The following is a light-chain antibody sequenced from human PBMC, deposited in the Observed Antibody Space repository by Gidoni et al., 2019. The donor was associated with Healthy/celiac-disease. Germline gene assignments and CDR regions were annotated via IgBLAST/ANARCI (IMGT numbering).Light chain of an antibody. CDR3: QVWDSSSDHRV. Sequence: SYVLTQPPPVSVAPGKTARITCGGNNIGSKSVHWYQQKPGQAPVLVIYYDSDRPSGIPERFSGSNSGNTATLTISRVEAGDEADYYCQVWDSSSDHRVFGTGTKVTVL. CDR2: YDS. J-gene: IGLJ1*01. V-gene: IGLV3-21*04. CDR1: NIGSKS.